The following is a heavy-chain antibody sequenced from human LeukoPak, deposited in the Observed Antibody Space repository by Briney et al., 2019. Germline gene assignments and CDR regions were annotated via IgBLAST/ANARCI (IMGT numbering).Heavy chain of an antibody. CDR2: ISGRGGST. V-gene: IGHV3-23*01. Sequence: GGSLRLSCAASGFSFGSYAMSWVRQAPGKGLEWDSAISGRGGSTYYADSVKGRFTISRDNSKNTLYLQMNSLRAEDTAEYYCAKDRGSGWPQFDYWGQGTLVTVSS. J-gene: IGHJ4*02. D-gene: IGHD6-19*01. CDR1: GFSFGSYA. CDR3: AKDRGSGWPQFDY.